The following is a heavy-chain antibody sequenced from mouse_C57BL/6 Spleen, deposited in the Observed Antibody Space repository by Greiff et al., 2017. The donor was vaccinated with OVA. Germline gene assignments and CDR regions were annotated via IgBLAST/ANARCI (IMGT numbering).Heavy chain of an antibody. CDR2: ISYDGSN. J-gene: IGHJ4*01. Sequence: EVQLQESGPGLVKPSQSLSLTCSVTGYSITSGYYWNWIRQFPGNKLEWMGYISYDGSNNYNPSLKNRISITRDTSKNQFFLKLNSVTTEDTATYYCARDRVNWDVGAMDYWGQGTSVTVSS. CDR3: ARDRVNWDVGAMDY. V-gene: IGHV3-6*01. D-gene: IGHD4-1*02. CDR1: GYSITSGYY.